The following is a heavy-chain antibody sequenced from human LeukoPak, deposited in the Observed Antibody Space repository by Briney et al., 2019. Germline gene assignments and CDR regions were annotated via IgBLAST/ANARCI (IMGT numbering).Heavy chain of an antibody. V-gene: IGHV3-7*01. D-gene: IGHD2-2*01. J-gene: IGHJ4*02. CDR2: IKQDGSEK. CDR3: ARVSSRGNQLFQRGNYFDY. Sequence: GGSLRLSCAASGFTFSSYWMSWVRQAPGKGLEWVANIKQDGSEKYYVDSVKGRFTISRDNAKNSLYLQMNSLRAEDTAVYYCARVSSRGNQLFQRGNYFDYWGQGTLVTVSS. CDR1: GFTFSSYW.